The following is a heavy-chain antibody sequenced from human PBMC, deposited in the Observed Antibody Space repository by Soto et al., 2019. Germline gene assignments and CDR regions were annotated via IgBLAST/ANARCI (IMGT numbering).Heavy chain of an antibody. V-gene: IGHV3-21*01. D-gene: IGHD2-15*01. CDR3: ARQRQGCSGGSCYPTYWYFDL. Sequence: GGSLRLSCAASGFTFSSYSMNWVRQAPGKGLEWVSSISSSSSYIYYADSVKGRFTISRDNAKNSLYLQMNSLRAEDTAVYYCARQRQGCSGGSCYPTYWYFDLWGRGTLVTVSS. CDR1: GFTFSSYS. CDR2: ISSSSSYI. J-gene: IGHJ2*01.